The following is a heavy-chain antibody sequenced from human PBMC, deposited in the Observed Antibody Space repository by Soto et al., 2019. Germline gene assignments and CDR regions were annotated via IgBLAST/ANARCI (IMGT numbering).Heavy chain of an antibody. CDR2: IYYSGST. V-gene: IGHV4-39*01. D-gene: IGHD6-19*01. CDR1: GGSISSSSYY. Sequence: QLQLQESGPGLVKPSETLSLTCTVSGGSISSSSYYWGWIRQPPGKGLEWIGSIYYSGSTYYNPSLKSRVTISVDTSKNQFSLKLSSVTAADTAVYYCATYGPSSGWYRLPWYFDLWGRGTLVTVSS. CDR3: ATYGPSSGWYRLPWYFDL. J-gene: IGHJ2*01.